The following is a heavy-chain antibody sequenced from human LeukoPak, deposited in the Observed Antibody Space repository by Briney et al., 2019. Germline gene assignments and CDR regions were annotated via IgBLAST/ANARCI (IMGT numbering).Heavy chain of an antibody. Sequence: SETLSLTCAVYGGSFSGYYWSWIRQPPGKGMEWIGEINHSGSTNYNPSLNSRVTISVDTSKNQFSLKLSSVTAADTAVYYCARGSRMSSWYWGQGTLVTVSS. J-gene: IGHJ4*02. D-gene: IGHD6-13*01. CDR1: GGSFSGYY. V-gene: IGHV4-34*01. CDR2: INHSGST. CDR3: ARGSRMSSWY.